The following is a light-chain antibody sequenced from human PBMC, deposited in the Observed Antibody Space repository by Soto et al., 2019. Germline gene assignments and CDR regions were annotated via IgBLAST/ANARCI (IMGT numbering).Light chain of an antibody. V-gene: IGLV2-8*01. CDR1: SSDIGDHNL. CDR3: SSYAGSDNYV. CDR2: GVT. J-gene: IGLJ1*01. Sequence: QSALTQPPSASGSPGQSVTISCSGNSSDIGDHNLVSWYQQHPGKAPKLLIWGVTNRPSGVPHRFSGSKSGNTASLTVSGLQAEDEADYYCSSYAGSDNYVFGTGTKVTVL.